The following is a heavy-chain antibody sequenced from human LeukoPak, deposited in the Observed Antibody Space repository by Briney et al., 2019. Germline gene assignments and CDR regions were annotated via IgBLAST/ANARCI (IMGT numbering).Heavy chain of an antibody. CDR3: AKQLYDFWSGYSFYYYYGMDV. CDR1: GFTFSSYG. Sequence: RGSLRLSCAASGFTFSSYGMHWVRQAPGKGLEWVAVISYDGSNKYYADSVKGRFTISRDNSKNTLYLQMNSLRAEDTAVYYCAKQLYDFWSGYSFYYYYGMDVWGQGTTVTVSS. V-gene: IGHV3-30*18. CDR2: ISYDGSNK. J-gene: IGHJ6*02. D-gene: IGHD3-3*01.